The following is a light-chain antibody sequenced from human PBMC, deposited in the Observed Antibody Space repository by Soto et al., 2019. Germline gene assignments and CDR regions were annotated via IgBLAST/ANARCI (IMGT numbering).Light chain of an antibody. J-gene: IGKJ5*01. CDR1: QGVSSSY. CDR2: DAS. Sequence: EVVLTQSPGTLSLFPGERATLSCRASQGVSSSYLAWYQQRPGQAPRLLIYDASTRATGIPDRFSGSGSGTDFSLTTSRLEPEDFTVYYCQHDGDSRPITFGQGTRLEIK. V-gene: IGKV3-20*01. CDR3: QHDGDSRPIT.